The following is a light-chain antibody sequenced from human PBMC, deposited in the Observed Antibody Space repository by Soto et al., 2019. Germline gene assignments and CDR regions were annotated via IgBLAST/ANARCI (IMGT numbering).Light chain of an antibody. Sequence: DIQMTQSPSTLSASVGDRVTITCRASQSISSWFAWYQQKPGKAPKVLIYDASSLKSGVPSRFSGSGSETEFTLTISSLQPDDLATYYCQQYNRYSRTFGQGTKVDIK. J-gene: IGKJ1*01. CDR2: DAS. CDR3: QQYNRYSRT. CDR1: QSISSW. V-gene: IGKV1-5*01.